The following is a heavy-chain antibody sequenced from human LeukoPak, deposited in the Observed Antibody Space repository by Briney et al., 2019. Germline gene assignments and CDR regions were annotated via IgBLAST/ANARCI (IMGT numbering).Heavy chain of an antibody. J-gene: IGHJ4*02. V-gene: IGHV3-74*03. Sequence: GGSLRLSCAASGFTFSDYYMSWIRQAPGKGLVWVSCINTDGSSTTYADSVKGRFTISRDNAKNTVYLQINSLRAEDTAVYYCARFGWVPPAHFDHWGQGSLVTVSS. CDR3: ARFGWVPPAHFDH. D-gene: IGHD2-2*01. CDR1: GFTFSDYY. CDR2: INTDGSST.